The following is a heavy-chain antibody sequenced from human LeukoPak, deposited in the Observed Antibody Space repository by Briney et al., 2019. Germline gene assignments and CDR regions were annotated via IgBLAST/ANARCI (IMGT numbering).Heavy chain of an antibody. Sequence: ASAKVSCKASGYTFTSYYMHWVRQAPGQGLEWMGIINPSGGSTSYAQKFQGRVTMTRDTSTSTVYMELSSLRSEDTAVYYCAREGGYHDSSGYYHLDYWGQGTLVTVSS. V-gene: IGHV1-46*01. CDR3: AREGGYHDSSGYYHLDY. J-gene: IGHJ4*02. D-gene: IGHD3-22*01. CDR1: GYTFTSYY. CDR2: INPSGGST.